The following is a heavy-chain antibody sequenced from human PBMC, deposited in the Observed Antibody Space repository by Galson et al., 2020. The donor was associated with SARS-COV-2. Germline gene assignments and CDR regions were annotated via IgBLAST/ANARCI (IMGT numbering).Heavy chain of an antibody. CDR1: GGTFSSYA. CDR2: IIPIFGTA. J-gene: IGHJ4*02. Sequence: SVKVSCKASGGTFSSYAISWVRQAPGQGLEWMGGIIPIFGTANYAQKFQGRVTITADESTSTAYMELSSLRSEDTAVYYCATPYYYDSSGYYPLDYWGQGILVTVSS. CDR3: ATPYYYDSSGYYPLDY. D-gene: IGHD3-22*01. V-gene: IGHV1-69*13.